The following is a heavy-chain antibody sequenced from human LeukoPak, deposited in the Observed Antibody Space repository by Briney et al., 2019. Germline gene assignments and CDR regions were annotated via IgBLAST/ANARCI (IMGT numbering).Heavy chain of an antibody. Sequence: GGSLRLSCAAFGFTFSSYWMHWVRQAPGKGLVWVSRVDHYGRTTNYADFVQGRFIISRDNAKNTLYLQMNSLRADDTAVYYCARDLAAAGPLGQGTLVTVSS. D-gene: IGHD6-13*01. CDR2: VDHYGRTT. CDR1: GFTFSSYW. V-gene: IGHV3-74*01. J-gene: IGHJ5*02. CDR3: ARDLAAAGP.